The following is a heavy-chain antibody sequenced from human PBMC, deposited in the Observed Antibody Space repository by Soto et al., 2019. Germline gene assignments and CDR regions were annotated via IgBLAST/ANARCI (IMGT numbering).Heavy chain of an antibody. J-gene: IGHJ6*02. V-gene: IGHV3-7*01. CDR2: IKQDGSEK. CDR3: ARACITMVRGVIPRYYYYGMDV. D-gene: IGHD3-10*01. CDR1: GFTFSSYW. Sequence: GWSLRLSCAASGFTFSSYWMSWVRQAPGKGLEWVANIKQDGSEKYYVDSVKGRFTISRDNAKNSLYLQMNSLRAEDTAVYYCARACITMVRGVIPRYYYYGMDVRGQRTTVTVS.